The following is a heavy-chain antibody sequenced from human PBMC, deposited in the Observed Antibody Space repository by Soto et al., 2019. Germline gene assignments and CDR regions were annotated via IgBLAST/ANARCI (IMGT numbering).Heavy chain of an antibody. D-gene: IGHD5-12*01. Sequence: QVQLVQSGAEVKKPGSSVKVSCKASGGTFSSYTISWVRQAPGQGLEWMGRIIPILGIANYAQKFQGRVTIPAEKSTSTAYVGLSSLRSEDTAVYYCARDPGGGLRGNYWGQGTLVTVSS. CDR2: IIPILGIA. CDR1: GGTFSSYT. V-gene: IGHV1-69*08. J-gene: IGHJ4*02. CDR3: ARDPGGGLRGNY.